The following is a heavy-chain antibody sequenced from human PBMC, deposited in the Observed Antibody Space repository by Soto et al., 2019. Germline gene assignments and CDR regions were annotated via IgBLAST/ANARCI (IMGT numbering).Heavy chain of an antibody. CDR1: GFSFSSYS. D-gene: IGHD6-19*01. CDR3: AKVYQQWLVHFDY. CDR2: ITDDGETT. J-gene: IGHJ4*02. V-gene: IGHV3-23*01. Sequence: EVQLLESGGCLVQPGGSLRLSCAVSGFSFSSYSMSWVRQAPGKGLEWVSAITDDGETTYYADSVKGRFTISRDNSKNTLYLQMNSLRAEDTAVYYCAKVYQQWLVHFDYWGQGTLVTVSS.